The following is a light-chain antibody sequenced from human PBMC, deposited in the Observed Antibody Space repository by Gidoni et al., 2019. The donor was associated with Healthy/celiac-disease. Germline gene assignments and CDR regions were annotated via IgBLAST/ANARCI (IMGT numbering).Light chain of an antibody. CDR1: QSVSSSY. V-gene: IGKV3-20*01. CDR3: QQYGSSST. Sequence: IVLPQSPGTLSLSPGERATLSCRASQSVSSSYLAWYQKKPGQAPRLLIYGASSRATGIPDRCSGSGAGTDFTLTISRLEPEDFAVYYGQQYGSSSTFGQGTKLEIK. J-gene: IGKJ2*01. CDR2: GAS.